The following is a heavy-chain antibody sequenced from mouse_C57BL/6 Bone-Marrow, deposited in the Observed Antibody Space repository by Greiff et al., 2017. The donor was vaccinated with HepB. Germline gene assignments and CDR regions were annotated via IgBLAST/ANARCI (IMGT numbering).Heavy chain of an antibody. D-gene: IGHD2-5*01. Sequence: EVQLQQSGTVLARPGASVKMSCKTSGYTFTSYWMHWVKQRPGQGLEWIGAIYPGNSDTSYNQKFKGKAKLTAVTSASTAYMELSSLTNEDSAVYYCTRAYYSNYIAYWGQGTLVTVSA. CDR1: GYTFTSYW. V-gene: IGHV1-5*01. J-gene: IGHJ3*01. CDR3: TRAYYSNYIAY. CDR2: IYPGNSDT.